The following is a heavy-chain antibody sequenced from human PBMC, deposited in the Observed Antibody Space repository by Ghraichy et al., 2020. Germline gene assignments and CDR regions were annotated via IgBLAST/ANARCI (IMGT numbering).Heavy chain of an antibody. CDR1: GGTFSSYA. CDR2: IIPIFGTA. D-gene: IGHD2-2*01. CDR3: ARVRCSSTSCYGTGYYYYYMDV. Sequence: SVKVSCKASGGTFSSYAISWVRQAPGQGLEWMGGIIPIFGTANYAQKFQGRVTITADESTSTAYMELSSLRSEDTAVYYCARVRCSSTSCYGTGYYYYYMDVWGKGTTVTVSS. J-gene: IGHJ6*03. V-gene: IGHV1-69*13.